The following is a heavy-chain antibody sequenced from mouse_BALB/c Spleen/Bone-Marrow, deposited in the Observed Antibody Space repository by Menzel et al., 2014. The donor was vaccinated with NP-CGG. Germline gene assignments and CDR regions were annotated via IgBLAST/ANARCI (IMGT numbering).Heavy chain of an antibody. J-gene: IGHJ4*01. CDR1: DYTFTSYW. CDR3: ARTFQPRRAMDY. V-gene: IGHV1S127*01. Sequence: QVQLKESGPELVRPGASVKMSCKVSDYTFTSYWMHWVKQRPGQGLEWIGMIDPSNSGTRLNQKFKDKATLNVDKSSNTAYMHLSSLTSEDSAVYYCARTFQPRRAMDYWGQGSSVTVSS. D-gene: IGHD6-1*01. CDR2: IDPSNSGT.